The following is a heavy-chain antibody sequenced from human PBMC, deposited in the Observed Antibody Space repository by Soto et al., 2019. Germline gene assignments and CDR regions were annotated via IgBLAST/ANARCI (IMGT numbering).Heavy chain of an antibody. CDR3: ARWSYLDY. D-gene: IGHD3-3*01. J-gene: IGHJ4*02. V-gene: IGHV3-23*01. Sequence: GGSLRLSCAASGFSFGSYALSWVRQAPGKGLEWVSTISGSDGKTFYADSVKGRFSISRDTSQSTLYLQMNSLRADDTAMYYCARWSYLDYWGQGTRVTVSS. CDR2: ISGSDGKT. CDR1: GFSFGSYA.